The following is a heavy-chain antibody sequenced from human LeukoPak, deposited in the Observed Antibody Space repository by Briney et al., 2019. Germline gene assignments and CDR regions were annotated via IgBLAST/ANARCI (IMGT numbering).Heavy chain of an antibody. J-gene: IGHJ4*02. CDR2: ISGSGGST. CDR1: GFTFSRYA. V-gene: IGHV3-23*01. D-gene: IGHD3-22*01. CDR3: ARMGSRLYYDSSGGDY. Sequence: GGSLRLSCAASGFTFSRYAMSWVRQAPGEGLGWVSAISGSGGSTYYADSVKGRFTISRDNSKNTLYLQMNSLRAEDTAVYYCARMGSRLYYDSSGGDYWGQGTLVTVSS.